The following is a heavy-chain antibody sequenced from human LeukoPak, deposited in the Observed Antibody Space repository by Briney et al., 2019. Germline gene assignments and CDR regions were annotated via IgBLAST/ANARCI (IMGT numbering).Heavy chain of an antibody. V-gene: IGHV1-46*01. Sequence: ASVKVSCKASGYTFTSYYMHWVRQPPGQGLEWMGIINPSNNNTNYAQKFQGRVTLTRDTSTSTVYMELSSLRSEDTAVYYCARDRSLYGNFDYWGQGTLVTVSS. CDR1: GYTFTSYY. J-gene: IGHJ4*02. D-gene: IGHD3-16*01. CDR3: ARDRSLYGNFDY. CDR2: INPSNNNT.